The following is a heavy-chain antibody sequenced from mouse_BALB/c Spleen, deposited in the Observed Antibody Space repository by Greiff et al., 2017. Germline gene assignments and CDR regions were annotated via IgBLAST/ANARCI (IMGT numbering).Heavy chain of an antibody. V-gene: IGHV1-69*02. CDR3: ARKSGSYAMDY. D-gene: IGHD2-2*01. CDR1: GYTFTSYW. Sequence: VQLQQSGAELVKPGASVKLSCKASGYTFTSYWMHWVKQRPGQGLEWIGEIDPSDSYTNYNQKFKGKATLTVDKSSSTAYMQLSSLTSEDSAVYYCARKSGSYAMDYWGQGTSVTVSS. J-gene: IGHJ4*01. CDR2: IDPSDSYT.